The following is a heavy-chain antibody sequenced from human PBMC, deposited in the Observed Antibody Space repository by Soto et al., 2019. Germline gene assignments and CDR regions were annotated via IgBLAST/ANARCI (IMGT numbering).Heavy chain of an antibody. J-gene: IGHJ5*02. CDR3: ARDQGRSVTRGDWFDP. CDR1: GFMFSTYA. D-gene: IGHD6-19*01. CDR2: ISYDGSDI. V-gene: IGHV3-30-3*01. Sequence: QVQLVESGGGVVQPGRSLRLSCAAPGFMFSTYAMHWVRQAPGKGLEWVAVISYDGSDIYYGDSGKGRFTISRDNSRNTMYLEMNSLQPEDTAVFYCARDQGRSVTRGDWFDPWVQGTLVTVSS.